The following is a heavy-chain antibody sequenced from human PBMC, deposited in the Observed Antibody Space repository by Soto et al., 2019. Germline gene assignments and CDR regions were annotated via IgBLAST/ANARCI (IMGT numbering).Heavy chain of an antibody. D-gene: IGHD5-12*01. V-gene: IGHV3-21*01. CDR1: GFTFSSYS. J-gene: IGHJ4*02. CDR2: ISSSSSYI. CDR3: ARVRLGYDYSRWFFSDY. Sequence: GGSLRLSCAASGFTFSSYSMNWVRQAPGKGLEWVSSISSSSSYIYYADSVKGRFTISRDNAKNSLYLQMNSLRAEDTAVYYCARVRLGYDYSRWFFSDYWGQGTLVTVSS.